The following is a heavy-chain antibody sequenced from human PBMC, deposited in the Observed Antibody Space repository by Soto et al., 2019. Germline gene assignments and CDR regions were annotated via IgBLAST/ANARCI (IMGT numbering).Heavy chain of an antibody. CDR2: ISYDGSNK. J-gene: IGHJ3*02. Sequence: QVQLVESGGGVVQPGRSLRLSCAASGFTFSSYGMHWVRQAPGKGLEWVAVISYDGSNKYYADSVKGRFTISRDNSKNTLYLQMTSLRAEDTAVYSCHSRDDAFDIWGQGTMVTVSS. D-gene: IGHD4-4*01. CDR1: GFTFSSYG. V-gene: IGHV3-30*03. CDR3: HSRDDAFDI.